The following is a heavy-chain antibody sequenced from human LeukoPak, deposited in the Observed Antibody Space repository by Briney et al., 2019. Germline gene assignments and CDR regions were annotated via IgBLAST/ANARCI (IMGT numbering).Heavy chain of an antibody. Sequence: GGSLRLSCAASGFTFSDCYMSWIRQAPGKGLEWVSYISSSGSTIYYADSVKGRFTISRDNAKNSLYLQMNSLRAEDTAVYYCARFRIAARPSFFDYWGQGTLVTVSS. D-gene: IGHD6-6*01. CDR1: GFTFSDCY. CDR3: ARFRIAARPSFFDY. J-gene: IGHJ4*02. V-gene: IGHV3-11*01. CDR2: ISSSGSTI.